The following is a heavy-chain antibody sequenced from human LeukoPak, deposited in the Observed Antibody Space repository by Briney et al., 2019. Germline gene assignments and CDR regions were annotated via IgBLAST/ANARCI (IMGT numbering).Heavy chain of an antibody. CDR3: AKGVIPAVDY. V-gene: IGHV3-23*01. CDR1: GFTFSNYA. D-gene: IGHD2-2*01. Sequence: PGGSLRLSCAASGFTFSNYAMSWVRQAPGKGLEWVPGISGSGGSTYYADSVKGRFTIPRDNSKNTLYLQMNSLRAEDTDVYYCAKGVIPAVDYWGQGTLVTVSS. CDR2: ISGSGGST. J-gene: IGHJ4*02.